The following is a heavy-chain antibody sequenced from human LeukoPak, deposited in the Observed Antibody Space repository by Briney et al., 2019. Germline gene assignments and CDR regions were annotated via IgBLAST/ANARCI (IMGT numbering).Heavy chain of an antibody. J-gene: IGHJ2*01. Sequence: GGSLRLSCAASGFTFSSYWMSWVRQAPGKGLEWVADIKQDGSEKYYVDSVKGRFTISRENAKNSLYLQMDSLRAGDTAVYYCAREYCGGDCYSGLALDWYFDLWGRGTLVTVSS. D-gene: IGHD2-21*02. V-gene: IGHV3-7*01. CDR3: AREYCGGDCYSGLALDWYFDL. CDR2: IKQDGSEK. CDR1: GFTFSSYW.